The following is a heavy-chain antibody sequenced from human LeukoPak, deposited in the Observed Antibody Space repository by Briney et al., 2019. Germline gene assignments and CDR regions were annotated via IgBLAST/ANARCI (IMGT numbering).Heavy chain of an antibody. V-gene: IGHV4-39*01. D-gene: IGHD3-10*01. Sequence: PSETLSLTCTVSGGSISSSHYYWGWIRQPPGKGLEWIGTFYYSGTTYYNPSLESRVTISEDTSKNQFSLTLRSMTAADTAVYYCARQISDYYYYYIDVWGKGTTVTVSS. CDR1: GGSISSSHYY. CDR3: ARQISDYYYYYIDV. CDR2: FYYSGTT. J-gene: IGHJ6*03.